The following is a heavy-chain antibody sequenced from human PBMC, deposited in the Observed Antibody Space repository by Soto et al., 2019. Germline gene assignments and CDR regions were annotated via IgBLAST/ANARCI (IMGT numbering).Heavy chain of an antibody. V-gene: IGHV4-59*01. CDR1: GGSISSYY. Sequence: SETLSLTCTVSGGSISSYYWSWIRQPPGKGLEWIGYIYYSGSTNYNPSLKSRVTISVDTSKNQFSLKLSSVTAADTAVYYCARVRYCSGGSCPEALYYYYGMDVWGQGTTVTVSS. CDR2: IYYSGST. D-gene: IGHD2-15*01. J-gene: IGHJ6*02. CDR3: ARVRYCSGGSCPEALYYYYGMDV.